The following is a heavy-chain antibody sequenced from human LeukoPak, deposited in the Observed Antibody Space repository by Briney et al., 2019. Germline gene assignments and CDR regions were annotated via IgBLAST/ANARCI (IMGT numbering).Heavy chain of an antibody. J-gene: IGHJ3*02. Sequence: VASVKVSCKASGYTFTSYGISWVRQAPGQGLEWMGWISAYNGDTNYAQKLQGRVTMTTDTSTSTAYMELRSLRSDDTAVYYCARVRRDEYSNREDAFDIWGQGTMVTVSS. CDR2: ISAYNGDT. CDR3: ARVRRDEYSNREDAFDI. V-gene: IGHV1-18*01. D-gene: IGHD6-6*01. CDR1: GYTFTSYG.